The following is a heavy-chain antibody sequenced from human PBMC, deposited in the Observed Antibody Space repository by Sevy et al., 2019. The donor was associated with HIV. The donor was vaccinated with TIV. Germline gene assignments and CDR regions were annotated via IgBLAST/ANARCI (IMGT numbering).Heavy chain of an antibody. CDR3: EGHFSGWYNWFDP. V-gene: IGHV1-2*06. J-gene: IGHJ5*02. CDR1: GSTFSGYY. Sequence: ASVKVSCTTSGSTFSGYYIQWVRQAPGQGPEWMGRINPHSGDTKYAQKFQGRVTMTRDTSIKTAYMELTRLTSDDTAMYYCEGHFSGWYNWFDPWGQGTLVTVSS. CDR2: INPHSGDT. D-gene: IGHD6-19*01.